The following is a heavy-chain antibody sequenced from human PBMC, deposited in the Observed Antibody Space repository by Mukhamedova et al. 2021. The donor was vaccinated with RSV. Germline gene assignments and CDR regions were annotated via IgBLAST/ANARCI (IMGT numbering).Heavy chain of an antibody. Sequence: GLEWVSSIDTAGDTYYAGSVKGRFTIPRENAKNSFYLQMNSLRAGDTAIYYCTRGPCSTTSCYTRLDAFDIWGQGTMVTVSS. CDR3: TRGPCSTTSCYTRLDAFDI. CDR2: IDTAGDT. J-gene: IGHJ3*02. D-gene: IGHD2-2*02. V-gene: IGHV3-13*04.